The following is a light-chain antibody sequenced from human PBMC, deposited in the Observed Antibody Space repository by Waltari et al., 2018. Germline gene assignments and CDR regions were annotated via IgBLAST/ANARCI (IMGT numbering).Light chain of an antibody. CDR1: SSHLAAGSD. CDR3: QSYDSLSDSYV. J-gene: IGLJ1*01. Sequence: QSVLTQPPSVSGAPPQRVTIPCTGSSSHLAAGSDVHWYQHLPRTAPKLLIYDNYNRPSGVADRFSASKSGTSASLAITGLQAEDEADYYCQSYDSLSDSYVFGTGTKVTVL. CDR2: DNY. V-gene: IGLV1-40*01.